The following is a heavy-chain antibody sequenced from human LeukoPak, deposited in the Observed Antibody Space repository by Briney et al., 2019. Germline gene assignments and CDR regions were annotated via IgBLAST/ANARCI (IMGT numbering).Heavy chain of an antibody. V-gene: IGHV3-23*01. CDR3: AKQSLYDSSGHFHY. CDR1: GFTFSSYA. J-gene: IGHJ4*02. D-gene: IGHD3-22*01. CDR2: ITGSGGYT. Sequence: PGGSLRLSCAASGFTFSSYAMTWVRQAPGKGLEWVSTITGSGGYTYYAGSVQGRFTISRDNSKNTLFLRMNSLRAEDTAVYFCAKQSLYDSSGHFHYWGQGTLVTVSS.